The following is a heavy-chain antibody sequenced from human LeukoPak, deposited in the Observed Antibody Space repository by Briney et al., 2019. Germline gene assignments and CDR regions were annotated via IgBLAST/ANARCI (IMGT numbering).Heavy chain of an antibody. V-gene: IGHV3-23*01. Sequence: GGSLRLSCVASGFTSGVYAMSWVRQAPGKGLEWVSAFSGGGDSFYADSVRGRFSVSADKSKNILYLQMNSLRVEDTAVYYCARDPNHNNGGAFDIWGQGTMVTVSS. CDR3: ARDPNHNNGGAFDI. J-gene: IGHJ3*02. CDR2: FSGGGDS. CDR1: GFTSGVYA. D-gene: IGHD4-23*01.